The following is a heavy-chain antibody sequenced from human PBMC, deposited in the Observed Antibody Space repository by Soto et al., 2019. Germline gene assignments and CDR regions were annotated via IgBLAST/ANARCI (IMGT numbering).Heavy chain of an antibody. J-gene: IGHJ5*02. V-gene: IGHV5-51*01. CDR1: GYSFTSYW. CDR3: ARLSPDYDVWSCHSNWFDP. Sequence: GGCLKVSCQRSGYSFTSYWIGWVRQMPGKGLEWMGIIYLGDSDTRYSPSFQGQVTISADKSISTAYLQWSSLKASDTAMYYCARLSPDYDVWSCHSNWFDPWGKGSLVT. CDR2: IYLGDSDT. D-gene: IGHD3-3*01.